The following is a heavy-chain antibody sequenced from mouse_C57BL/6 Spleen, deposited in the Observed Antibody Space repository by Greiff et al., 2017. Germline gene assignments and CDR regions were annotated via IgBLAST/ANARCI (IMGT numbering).Heavy chain of an antibody. CDR2: IYPGGGYT. CDR1: GYTFTNYW. CDR3: ARNYGSSYGYFDV. J-gene: IGHJ1*03. Sequence: QVQLQQSGAELVRPGTSVKMSCKASGYTFTNYWIGWAKQRPGHGLEWIGDIYPGGGYTNYNEKFKGKATLTADKSSSTAYMQFSSLTSEDSAIYYGARNYGSSYGYFDVWGTGTTVTVSS. V-gene: IGHV1-63*01. D-gene: IGHD1-1*01.